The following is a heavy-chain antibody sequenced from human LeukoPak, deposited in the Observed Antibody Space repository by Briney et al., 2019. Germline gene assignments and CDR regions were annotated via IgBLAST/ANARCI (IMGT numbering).Heavy chain of an antibody. D-gene: IGHD3-22*01. CDR2: INPNSGGT. V-gene: IGHV1-2*06. CDR1: GYTFTGYY. CDR3: ARVPYYDSSGYDN. J-gene: IGHJ4*02. Sequence: ASVKVFCKASGYTFTGYYMHWVRQAPGQGLEWMGRINPNSGGTNYAQKFQGRVTMTRDTSISTAYMELSRLRSDDTAVYYCARVPYYDSSGYDNWGQGTLVTVSS.